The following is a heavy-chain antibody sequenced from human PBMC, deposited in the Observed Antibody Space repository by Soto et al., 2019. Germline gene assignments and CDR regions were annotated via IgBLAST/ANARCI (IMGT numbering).Heavy chain of an antibody. J-gene: IGHJ4*02. CDR1: GFTFSSYG. D-gene: IGHD6-13*01. CDR3: ARAAAGNSPFDY. Sequence: QVELVESGGGVVQPGRSLRLSCAASGFTFSSYGMHWVRQAPGKGLDWVAVIWYDGSDKYYADSVKGRFTISRDNSRNTLYLQINSLRDEDTAVYYCARAAAGNSPFDYWGQGTLFTVSS. CDR2: IWYDGSDK. V-gene: IGHV3-33*01.